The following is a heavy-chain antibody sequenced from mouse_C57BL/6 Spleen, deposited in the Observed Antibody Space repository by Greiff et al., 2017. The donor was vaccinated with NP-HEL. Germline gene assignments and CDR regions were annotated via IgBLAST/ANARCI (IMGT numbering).Heavy chain of an antibody. CDR2: IDPSDSYT. CDR1: GYTFTSYW. CDR3: ARARYSNYVYYAMDY. Sequence: QVQLQQPGAELVMPGASVKLSCKASGYTFTSYWMHWVKQRPGQGLEWIGEIDPSDSYTNYNQKFKGKSTLTVDKSSSTAYMQLSSLTSEDSAVYYCARARYSNYVYYAMDYWGQGTSVTVSS. J-gene: IGHJ4*01. V-gene: IGHV1-69*01. D-gene: IGHD2-5*01.